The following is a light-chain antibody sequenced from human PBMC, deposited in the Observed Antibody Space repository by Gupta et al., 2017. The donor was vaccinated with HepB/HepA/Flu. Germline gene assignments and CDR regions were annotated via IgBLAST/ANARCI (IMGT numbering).Light chain of an antibody. CDR3: QQYYSTPPS. CDR2: WAS. V-gene: IGKV4-1*01. J-gene: IGKJ2*03. CDR1: QSVLYSSNNKNY. Sequence: DIVMTQSPDSLAVSLGERATINCKSSQSVLYSSNNKNYLAWYQQKPGQPPKLLIYWASTRDSGVPDRFSGSGSGTDFTLTINSLQAEDVAVYYCQQYYSTPPSFGQGTKLEIK.